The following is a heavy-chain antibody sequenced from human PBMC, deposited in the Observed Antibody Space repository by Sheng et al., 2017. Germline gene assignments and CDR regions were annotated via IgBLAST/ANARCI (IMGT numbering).Heavy chain of an antibody. J-gene: IGHJ4*03. V-gene: IGHV4-61*02. Sequence: QVQLQESGPGLVKPSQTLSLTCTVSGDSISSGSYYWSWVRQPAGKGLEWVGRVYPSGSTDYNPSLKSRVTISVDTSKNQFYLRVTSVTAADTAVYYCARDGVLTYCGGDCYSYYWGPG. CDR3: ARDGVLTYCGGDCYSYY. D-gene: IGHD2-21*01. CDR1: GDSISSGSYY. CDR2: VYPSGST.